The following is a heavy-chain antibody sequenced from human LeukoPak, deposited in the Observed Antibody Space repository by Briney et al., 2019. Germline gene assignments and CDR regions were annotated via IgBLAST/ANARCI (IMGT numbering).Heavy chain of an antibody. CDR3: ARDFTMVRGVILNWFDP. Sequence: PGGSLRLSCAASGFTFSSYSMNWVRQAPGKGLEWVSSISSSSSYIYYADSVKGRFTISRDNAKNSLYLQMNRLRAEDTAVYYCARDFTMVRGVILNWFDPWGQGTLVTVSS. D-gene: IGHD3-10*01. V-gene: IGHV3-21*01. CDR2: ISSSSSYI. CDR1: GFTFSSYS. J-gene: IGHJ5*02.